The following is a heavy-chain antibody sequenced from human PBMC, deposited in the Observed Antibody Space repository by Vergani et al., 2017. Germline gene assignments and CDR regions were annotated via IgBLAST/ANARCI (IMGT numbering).Heavy chain of an antibody. J-gene: IGHJ4*02. Sequence: QVQLVQSGAEVKKPWSSVKVSCKASGGTFSSYAISWVRQAPGQGLEWMGGIIPIFGTANYAQKFQGRVTITADESTSTAYMELSSLRSEDTAVYYCARDSGGCSSTSCYTYFDYWGQGTLVTVSS. D-gene: IGHD2-2*02. CDR1: GGTFSSYA. CDR2: IIPIFGTA. V-gene: IGHV1-69*01. CDR3: ARDSGGCSSTSCYTYFDY.